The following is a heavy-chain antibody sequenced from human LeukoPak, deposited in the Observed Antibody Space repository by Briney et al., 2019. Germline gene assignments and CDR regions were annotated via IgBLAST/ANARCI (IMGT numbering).Heavy chain of an antibody. D-gene: IGHD4-23*01. V-gene: IGHV3-74*01. CDR1: GFTFSSYW. Sequence: GGPLRLSCAASGFTFSSYWMHWVRQAPGKGLVWVSRINIDGSSTTYADSVKGRFTISRDNAKNTLCLQMNSLRAEDTAVYYCARDRVGTLYWGQGTLVTVSS. CDR3: ARDRVGTLY. CDR2: INIDGSST. J-gene: IGHJ4*02.